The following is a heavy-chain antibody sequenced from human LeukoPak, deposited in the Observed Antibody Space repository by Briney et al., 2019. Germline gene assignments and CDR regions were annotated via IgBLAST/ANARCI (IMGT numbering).Heavy chain of an antibody. CDR1: GSTFSSSV. V-gene: IGHV3-30*18. CDR2: ISSDAINE. J-gene: IGHJ6*04. Sequence: GRSLRLSCAASGSTFSSSVMHWVRQAPGKGLEWVAVISSDAINEYYAHSVKGRFTISRDNYKNTAFLQMNSLRAEDTAVYYCVKDRNGRPEYYYAMDVWGKGTTVTVSS. D-gene: IGHD4-11*01. CDR3: VKDRNGRPEYYYAMDV.